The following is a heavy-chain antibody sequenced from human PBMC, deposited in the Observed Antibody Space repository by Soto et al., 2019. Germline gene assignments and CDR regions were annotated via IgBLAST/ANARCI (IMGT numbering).Heavy chain of an antibody. D-gene: IGHD5-12*01. V-gene: IGHV3-7*05. CDR2: IKQDGSEK. CDR1: GFTFSSYW. J-gene: IGHJ6*02. CDR3: ARDEVVAPDYYYYYGMDV. Sequence: GGSLRLSCAASGFTFSSYWMSWVRQAPGKGLEWVANIKQDGSEKYYVDSVKGRFTNSRDNAKNSLYLKMNSLRAEDTAVYYSARDEVVAPDYYYYYGMDVWGQGTTVTVSS.